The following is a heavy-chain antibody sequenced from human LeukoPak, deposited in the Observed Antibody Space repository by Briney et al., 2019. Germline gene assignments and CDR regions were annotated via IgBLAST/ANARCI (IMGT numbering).Heavy chain of an antibody. CDR1: GFTFRSYA. CDR3: ATTEVVPAAITFDY. V-gene: IGHV3-23*01. D-gene: IGHD2-2*02. CDR2: ISGSGSST. Sequence: GGSLRPSCAAPGFTFRSYAMSWVRQAPGKGLEWVSAISGSGSSTYYADSVKGRFTIARDNSKNTLYLQMNSLRAEDTAVYYCATTEVVPAAITFDYWGQGTLVTVSS. J-gene: IGHJ4*02.